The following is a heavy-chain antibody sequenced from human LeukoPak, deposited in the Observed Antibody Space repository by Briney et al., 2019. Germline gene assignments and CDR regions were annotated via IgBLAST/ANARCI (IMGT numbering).Heavy chain of an antibody. V-gene: IGHV3-72*01. CDR2: IRNKANSYTT. CDR3: ARHEFPPY. J-gene: IGHJ4*02. D-gene: IGHD2-21*01. CDR1: GFTFSDHY. Sequence: QPGGSLRLSCAASGFTFSDHYMDWVRQAPGKGLEWVGRIRNKANSYTTEYAASVKGRFSISRDDSKNSLYLQMNSLRGEDTAVYYCARHEFPPYWGQGTLVTVSA.